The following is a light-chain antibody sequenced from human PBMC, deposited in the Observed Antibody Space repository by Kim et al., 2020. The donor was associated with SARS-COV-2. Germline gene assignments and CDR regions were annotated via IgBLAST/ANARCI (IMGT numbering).Light chain of an antibody. CDR3: QQAHSFPIT. V-gene: IGKV1-12*01. Sequence: DIQMTQSPSSVSASVGDRVTITCRASQGLSSWLAWYQQKPGKAPKLLIYATSSLHSGVPSRFSGSGFGTDFTLTISSLQPEDFATYYCQQAHSFPITFGQGTRLEIK. CDR1: QGLSSW. CDR2: ATS. J-gene: IGKJ5*01.